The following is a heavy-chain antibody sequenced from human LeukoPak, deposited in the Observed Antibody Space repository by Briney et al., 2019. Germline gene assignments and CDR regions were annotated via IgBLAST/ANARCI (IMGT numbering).Heavy chain of an antibody. CDR2: IMQDGSEK. CDR1: GFTFSSYW. J-gene: IGHJ3*02. CDR3: AREEGRITIFGVLTGAFDI. D-gene: IGHD3-3*01. V-gene: IGHV3-7*01. Sequence: GGSLRLSCAASGFTFSSYWMSWVRQAPGKGLEWVANIMQDGSEKYYVDSVKGRFTISRDNAKNSLYLQMNSLRAEDTAVYYCAREEGRITIFGVLTGAFDIWGQGTMVTVSS.